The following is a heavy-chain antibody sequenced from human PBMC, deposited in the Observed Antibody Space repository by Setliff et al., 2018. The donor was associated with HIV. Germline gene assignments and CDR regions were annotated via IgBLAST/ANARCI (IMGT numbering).Heavy chain of an antibody. Sequence: SETLSLTCTVSGGSIRGDDYYWTWIRQHPGKGLEWIGYVFHTGTTYYNPSLKSRLTLSVDTSQNQCSLALSYVTAADTAVYYCARELRQQLTLNWLDPWGQGTLVTVSS. CDR2: VFHTGTT. CDR1: GGSIRGDDYY. J-gene: IGHJ5*02. D-gene: IGHD6-13*01. V-gene: IGHV4-31*02. CDR3: ARELRQQLTLNWLDP.